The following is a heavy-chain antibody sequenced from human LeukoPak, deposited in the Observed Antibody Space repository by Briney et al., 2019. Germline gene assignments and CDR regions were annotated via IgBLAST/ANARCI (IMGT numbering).Heavy chain of an antibody. J-gene: IGHJ3*01. D-gene: IGHD3-22*01. V-gene: IGHV3-23*01. CDR3: ARRPRDSSGYYLGAFHA. CDR1: GFTFSSYA. Sequence: GGSLRLSCGASGFTFSSYAMAWVRQAPGKGLNWVSVIGASGADTYYADSVKGRFTISRDNAKNTLYLHMRSLRAEDTAVYFCARRPRDSSGYYLGAFHAWGQGTTVTVSS. CDR2: IGASGADT.